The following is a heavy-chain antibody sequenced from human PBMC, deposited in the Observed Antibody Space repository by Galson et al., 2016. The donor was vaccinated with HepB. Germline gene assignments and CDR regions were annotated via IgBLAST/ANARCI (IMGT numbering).Heavy chain of an antibody. CDR2: LSHDGNKE. Sequence: SLRLSCAASGFTFNNYVLHWVRQAPGKGLEWVAGLSHDGNKEYYSDSAKGRFTISRDNSRNTVYLQINGLRPDDTAVYYCARDRQKWFLGSSAYWGQGTHVIVS. V-gene: IGHV3-30-3*01. CDR1: GFTFNNYV. J-gene: IGHJ4*02. CDR3: ARDRQKWFLGSSAY. D-gene: IGHD3-22*01.